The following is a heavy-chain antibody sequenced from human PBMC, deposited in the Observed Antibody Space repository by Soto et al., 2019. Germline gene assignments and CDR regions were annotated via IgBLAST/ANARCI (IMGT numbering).Heavy chain of an antibody. J-gene: IGHJ6*02. CDR2: VNPSGGST. CDR3: ARDRCTTDKCYTHHFDV. CDR1: GYIFTAYS. V-gene: IGHV1-46*01. D-gene: IGHD2-8*01. Sequence: QVQLVQSGAEVKKPGASVKVSCKASGYIFTAYSMHWVRQAPGQGLEWMGVVNPSGGSTNYAQKFQVRITMTRDTSTSTVYMDLSSLTSEDTAVYYCARDRCTTDKCYTHHFDVWGQGTTVTVSS.